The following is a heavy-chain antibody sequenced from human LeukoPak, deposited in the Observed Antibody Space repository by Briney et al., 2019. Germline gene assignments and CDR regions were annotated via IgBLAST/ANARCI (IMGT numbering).Heavy chain of an antibody. CDR1: GFTFSSYA. V-gene: IGHV3-48*01. J-gene: IGHJ4*02. D-gene: IGHD3-10*01. CDR3: ARGGFGGPFDY. CDR2: ISSSSSTI. Sequence: PGGSLRLSCAASGFTFSSYAMNWVRQAPGKGLEWVSYISSSSSTIYYADSVKGRFTISRDNAKNSLYLQMNSLRPEDSAVYCCARGGFGGPFDYWGQGTLVTVSS.